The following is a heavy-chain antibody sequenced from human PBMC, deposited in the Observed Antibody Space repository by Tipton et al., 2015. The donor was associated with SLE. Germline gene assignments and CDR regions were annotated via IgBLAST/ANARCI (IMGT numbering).Heavy chain of an antibody. J-gene: IGHJ4*02. CDR3: ARGIMGDHDY. CDR2: IYYSGTT. V-gene: IGHV4-61*05. Sequence: TLSLTCTISSSDQYWGWIRQPPGKGLEWIGWIYYSGTTNYNPSLKSRITISVDTSKNQFSLRLNSVTAADTAVYYCARGIMGDHDYWGQGTLVTVSS. D-gene: IGHD3-16*01. CDR1: SSSDQY.